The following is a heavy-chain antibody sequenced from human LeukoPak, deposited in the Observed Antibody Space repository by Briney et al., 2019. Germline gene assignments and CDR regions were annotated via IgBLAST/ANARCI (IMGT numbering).Heavy chain of an antibody. CDR2: ILYDGSNE. D-gene: IGHD3-22*01. J-gene: IGHJ4*02. Sequence: GRSLRLSCAATGFTFSSYGMNWVRQAPGKGREGVAVILYDGSNEYYTDSVKGRFTISRDSSKNTVYLQMNSLRAEDTAVYYCAKDYYDSSGYYYFDDWGQGTLVTVSS. V-gene: IGHV3-30*18. CDR3: AKDYYDSSGYYYFDD. CDR1: GFTFSSYG.